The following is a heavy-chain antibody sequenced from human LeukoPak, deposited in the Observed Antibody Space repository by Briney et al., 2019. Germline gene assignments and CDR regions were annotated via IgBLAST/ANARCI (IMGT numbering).Heavy chain of an antibody. J-gene: IGHJ3*02. D-gene: IGHD6-13*01. CDR2: IKQDGSEK. CDR3: ARDPGSSWEAAFDI. Sequence: GGSLRLSCAASGFTFSSYWMSWVRQAPGKGLEWVANIKQDGSEKYYVDSVKGRFTISRDNTKNSLYLQMNSLRAEDTAVYYCARDPGSSWEAAFDIWGQGTMVTVSS. V-gene: IGHV3-7*01. CDR1: GFTFSSYW.